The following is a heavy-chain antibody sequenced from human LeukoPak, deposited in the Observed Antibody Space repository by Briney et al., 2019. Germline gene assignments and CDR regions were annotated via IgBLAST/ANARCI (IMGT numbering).Heavy chain of an antibody. J-gene: IGHJ4*02. D-gene: IGHD4-17*01. CDR2: MNPNSGNT. CDR1: GYTFTTYD. Sequence: RASVKVSCKASGYTFTTYDINWVRQATGQGLEWVGWMNPNSGNTGYAQKFQGRVTITRNASISTAYMELSSLRSEDTAVYYCARRLGTVTTFDYWGQGTLVTVSS. V-gene: IGHV1-8*03. CDR3: ARRLGTVTTFDY.